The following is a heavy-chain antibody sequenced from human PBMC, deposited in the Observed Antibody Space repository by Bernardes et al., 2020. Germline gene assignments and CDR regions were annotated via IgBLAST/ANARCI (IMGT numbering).Heavy chain of an antibody. CDR3: ARGDYNFLSGHPPKSLDP. V-gene: IGHV4-61*01. J-gene: IGHJ5*02. CDR1: GDSVNNISYY. CDR2: IYYRGGI. Sequence: SETLSLTCTVFGDSVNNISYYWSWIRQPPGRPLEFIGYIYYRGGINYNPSLKGRVTISVDTAKNQFSLKLTSMTAADTAVYYCARGDYNFLSGHPPKSLDPWGQGTLVTVSS. D-gene: IGHD3-3*01.